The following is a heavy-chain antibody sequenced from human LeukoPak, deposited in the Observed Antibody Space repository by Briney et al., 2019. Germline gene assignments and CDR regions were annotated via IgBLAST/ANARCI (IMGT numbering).Heavy chain of an antibody. CDR3: ARDSSGYYYASGLIDY. Sequence: GGSLRLSCAASGFTFSDYYMSWIRQAPGKGLEWVSYISSSGSTIYYADSVKGRFTISRDNAKNSLYLQMNSLRAEDTAFYYCARDSSGYYYASGLIDYWGPGILVTVSS. J-gene: IGHJ4*02. CDR1: GFTFSDYY. D-gene: IGHD3-22*01. CDR2: ISSSGSTI. V-gene: IGHV3-11*04.